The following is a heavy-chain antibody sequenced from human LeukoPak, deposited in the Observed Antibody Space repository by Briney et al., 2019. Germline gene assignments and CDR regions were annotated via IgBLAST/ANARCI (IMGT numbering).Heavy chain of an antibody. CDR3: VRVKGGWLGEKTYDY. J-gene: IGHJ4*01. CDR1: GFTVSSNE. Sequence: GGSLRLSCAASGFTVSSNEMSWVRQAPGKGLEWVSSISGGSTYYADSRKGRFTISRDNAKNSLYLQMNSLRAEDTAIYYCVRVKGGWLGEKTYDYLGQGTLVTVSP. CDR2: ISGGST. V-gene: IGHV3-38-3*01. D-gene: IGHD5-24*01.